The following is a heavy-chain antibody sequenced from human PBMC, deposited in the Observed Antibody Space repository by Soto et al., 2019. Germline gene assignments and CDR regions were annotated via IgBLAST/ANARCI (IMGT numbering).Heavy chain of an antibody. CDR1: GFTFSNYN. Sequence: GGSLRLSCAASGFTFSNYNMHWVRQAPGKGLEWVAVIWYDGTNQYYADSVKGRFTISRDNSENTLYLQMSSLRVEDTAVYSCARSDKYDSSALDYWGQGILVTVSS. D-gene: IGHD3-22*01. J-gene: IGHJ4*02. V-gene: IGHV3-33*01. CDR3: ARSDKYDSSALDY. CDR2: IWYDGTNQ.